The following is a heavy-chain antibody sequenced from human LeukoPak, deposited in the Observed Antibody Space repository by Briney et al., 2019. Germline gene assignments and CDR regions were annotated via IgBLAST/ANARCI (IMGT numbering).Heavy chain of an antibody. CDR1: GGSISSGSYY. D-gene: IGHD5-18*01. J-gene: IGHJ4*02. V-gene: IGHV4-61*01. CDR3: ARGRGYSYGYHFDY. Sequence: PSQTLSLTCTVSGGSISSGSYYWSWIRQPPGKGLEWIGYIYYSGSTNYNPSLKSRVTISVDTSKNQFSLKLSSVTAADTAVYYCARGRGYSYGYHFDYWGQGTLVTVSS. CDR2: IYYSGST.